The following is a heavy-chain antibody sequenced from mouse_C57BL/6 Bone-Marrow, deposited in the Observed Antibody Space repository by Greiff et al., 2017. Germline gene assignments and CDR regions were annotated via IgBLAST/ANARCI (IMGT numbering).Heavy chain of an antibody. CDR1: GFTFSDYG. CDR3: ARPRDYDGFAY. V-gene: IGHV5-17*01. CDR2: ISSGSSTI. Sequence: EVQGVESGGGLVKPGGSLKLSCAASGFTFSDYGMHWVRQAPEKGLEWVAYISSGSSTIYYADTVKGRFPISRDNAKNTLFLQMTSLRSEDTAMYYCARPRDYDGFAYWGQGTLVTVSA. D-gene: IGHD2-4*01. J-gene: IGHJ3*01.